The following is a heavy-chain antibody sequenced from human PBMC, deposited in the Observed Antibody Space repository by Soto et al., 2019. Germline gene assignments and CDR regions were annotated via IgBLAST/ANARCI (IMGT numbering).Heavy chain of an antibody. Sequence: GGSLRLSCAASGFTFSSYSMNWVRQAPGKGLEWVSGISASGGRTYYADSAKGRFTISRDNSNNTLYLQMSSLRAEDTAVYYCAKDLEVLSARFESWGQGALVTVSS. CDR2: ISASGGRT. D-gene: IGHD2-15*01. CDR3: AKDLEVLSARFES. J-gene: IGHJ4*02. CDR1: GFTFSSYS. V-gene: IGHV3-23*01.